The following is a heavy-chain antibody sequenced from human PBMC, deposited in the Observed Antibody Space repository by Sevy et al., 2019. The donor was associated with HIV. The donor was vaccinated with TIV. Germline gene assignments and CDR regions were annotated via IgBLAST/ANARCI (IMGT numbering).Heavy chain of an antibody. J-gene: IGHJ3*02. CDR3: ARTRGGLRPLDAFDI. Sequence: GGSLRLSCAASGFTFSSHWMSWVRQAPGKGLEWVANIKQDGSEKYYVDSVKGRFTISRDNAKNSLYLQMNSLRAEDTAVYYCARTRGGLRPLDAFDIWGQGTMVTVSS. CDR1: GFTFSSHW. D-gene: IGHD5-12*01. V-gene: IGHV3-7*01. CDR2: IKQDGSEK.